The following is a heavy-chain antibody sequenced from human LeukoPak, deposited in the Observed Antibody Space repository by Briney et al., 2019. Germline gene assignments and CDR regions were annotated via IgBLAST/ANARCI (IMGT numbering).Heavy chain of an antibody. CDR3: ARVFGVVPVAISGFDY. V-gene: IGHV1-2*02. D-gene: IGHD2-2*01. J-gene: IGHJ4*02. CDR1: GYTFTGYY. CDR2: INPNSGGT. Sequence: ASVKVSCKASGYTFTGYYMHWVRQAPGQGLEWTGWINPNSGGTNYAQKFQGRVTMTRDTSISTAYMELSRLRSDDTAVYYCARVFGVVPVAISGFDYWGQGTLVTVSS.